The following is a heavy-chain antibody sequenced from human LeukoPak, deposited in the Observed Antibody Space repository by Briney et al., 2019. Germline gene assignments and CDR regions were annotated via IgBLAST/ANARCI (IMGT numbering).Heavy chain of an antibody. CDR3: ARVGIVPAALSFYYYXXMDV. V-gene: IGHV1-8*01. D-gene: IGHD2-2*01. CDR2: MNPNSGNT. J-gene: IGHJ6*03. CDR1: GYTFTSYD. Sequence: ASVKVSCKASGYTFTSYDINWVRQATGQGLEWMGWMNPNSGNTGYAQEFQGRVTMTRNTSISTAYMELSSLRSEDTAVYYCARVGIVPAALSFYYYXXMDVXGKGITVTVSS.